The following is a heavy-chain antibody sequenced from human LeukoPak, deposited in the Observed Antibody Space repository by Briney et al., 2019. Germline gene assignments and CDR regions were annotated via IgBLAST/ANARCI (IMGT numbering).Heavy chain of an antibody. J-gene: IGHJ4*02. V-gene: IGHV4-59*08. CDR1: GDSISTYY. CDR2: IHYSGST. D-gene: IGHD3-16*01. Sequence: PSETLSLTSTVSGDSISTYYWSWIRQPPGKGLEWIGYIHYSGSTNYNPSLRGRVTISVDTSKNQFSLKLSSATAADTAVYFCARRAINSVMFDYWGQGTLVTVSS. CDR3: ARRAINSVMFDY.